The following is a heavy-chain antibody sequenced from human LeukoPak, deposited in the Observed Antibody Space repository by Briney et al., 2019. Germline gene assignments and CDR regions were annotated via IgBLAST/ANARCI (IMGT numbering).Heavy chain of an antibody. CDR1: GFTFSSYG. CDR2: IRYDGSNK. D-gene: IGHD1-26*01. V-gene: IGHV3-30*02. J-gene: IGHJ6*03. CDR3: AKEGVGGSYALGYMDV. Sequence: GGSLRLSCAASGFTFSSYGMHWVRQAPGKGLEWVAFIRYDGSNKYYADSVKGRFTISRDNSKNTLYLQMNSLRAEDTAVYYCAKEGVGGSYALGYMDVWGKGTTVTVSS.